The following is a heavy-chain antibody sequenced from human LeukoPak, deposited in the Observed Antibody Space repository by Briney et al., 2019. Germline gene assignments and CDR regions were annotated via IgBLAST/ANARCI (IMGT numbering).Heavy chain of an antibody. D-gene: IGHD3-9*01. CDR3: ARGGDILTGYYSFDY. Sequence: SETLSLTCTGSGGSISSYYWSWIRQPPGKGLEWIGYIHYSGSTNYHPSLKSRVTISVDTSKSQFSLKLSSVTAADTAVYYCARGGDILTGYYSFDYWGQGTLVTVSS. J-gene: IGHJ4*02. V-gene: IGHV4-59*01. CDR2: IHYSGST. CDR1: GGSISSYY.